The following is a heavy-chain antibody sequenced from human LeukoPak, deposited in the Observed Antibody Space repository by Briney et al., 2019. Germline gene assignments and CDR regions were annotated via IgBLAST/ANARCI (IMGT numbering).Heavy chain of an antibody. J-gene: IGHJ6*03. D-gene: IGHD6-13*01. Sequence: SETLSLTCAVSGYSLSSGYYWGWIRQPPGKGLEGIGRIYHSGSTYYNPSLKSRVTISVDTSKNQFSLKLSSVTAADTAVYYCARVAAAGILNYYYYMDVWGKGTTVTVSS. CDR2: IYHSGST. CDR1: GYSLSSGYY. V-gene: IGHV4-38-2*01. CDR3: ARVAAAGILNYYYYMDV.